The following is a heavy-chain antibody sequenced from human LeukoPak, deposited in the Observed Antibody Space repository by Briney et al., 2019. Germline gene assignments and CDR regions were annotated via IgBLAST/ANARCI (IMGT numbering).Heavy chain of an antibody. CDR3: ASFDGDPTVKGFDY. V-gene: IGHV3-7*01. Sequence: GGSLRLSCAASGFTFSSYWMSWVRQAPGKGLEWVANIKQDGSEKYYVDSVKSRFTISRDNAKNSLYLQMNSLRAEDTAVYYCASFDGDPTVKGFDYWGQGTLVTVSS. CDR1: GFTFSSYW. D-gene: IGHD4-17*01. CDR2: IKQDGSEK. J-gene: IGHJ4*02.